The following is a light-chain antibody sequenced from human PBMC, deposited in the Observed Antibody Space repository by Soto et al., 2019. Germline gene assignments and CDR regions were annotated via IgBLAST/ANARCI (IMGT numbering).Light chain of an antibody. CDR2: EGT. CDR3: CSYAGSTTYVL. CDR1: SSDIGNYDL. V-gene: IGLV2-23*01. J-gene: IGLJ2*01. Sequence: QSALTQPASVSGSLGQSITISCTGTSSDIGNYDLVSWYQRYPGKAPKLIIYEGTKRPSGVSNRFSGSKSGNTASLTISGLQAEDEADYYCCSYAGSTTYVLFGGGTKLTVL.